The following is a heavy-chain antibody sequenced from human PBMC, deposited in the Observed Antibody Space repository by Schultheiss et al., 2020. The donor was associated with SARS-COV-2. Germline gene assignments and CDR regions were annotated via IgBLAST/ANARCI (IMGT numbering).Heavy chain of an antibody. CDR1: GFSLSNARMG. CDR2: IFSNDEK. V-gene: IGHV2-26*01. Sequence: SGPTLVKPTETLTQTCTVSGFSLSNARMGVSWIRQPPGKALEWLAHIFSNDEKSYSTSLKSRLTISKDTSKSQVVLTMTNMDPVDTATYYCARGDIVVVPAALDAFDIWGQGTMVTVSS. CDR3: ARGDIVVVPAALDAFDI. J-gene: IGHJ3*02. D-gene: IGHD2-2*01.